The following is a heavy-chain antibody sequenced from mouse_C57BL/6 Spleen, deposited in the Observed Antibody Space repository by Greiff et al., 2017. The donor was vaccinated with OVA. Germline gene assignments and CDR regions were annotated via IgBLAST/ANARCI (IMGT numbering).Heavy chain of an antibody. J-gene: IGHJ2*01. CDR3: TTGALLRLYYFDY. CDR1: GFNIKDDY. Sequence: EVQLQQSGAELVRPGASVKLSCTASGFNIKDDYMHWVKQRPEQGLEWIGWIDPENGDTEYASKFQGKATITADTSSNTAYLQLSSLTSEDTAVYYCTTGALLRLYYFDYWGQGTTLTVSS. V-gene: IGHV14-4*01. D-gene: IGHD1-2*01. CDR2: IDPENGDT.